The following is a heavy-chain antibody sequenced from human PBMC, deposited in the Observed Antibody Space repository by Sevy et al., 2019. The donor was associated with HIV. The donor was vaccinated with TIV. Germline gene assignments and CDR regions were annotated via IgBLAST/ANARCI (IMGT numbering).Heavy chain of an antibody. CDR2: FDPEDGET. J-gene: IGHJ6*02. CDR1: GYTLTELS. V-gene: IGHV1-24*01. D-gene: IGHD3-22*01. CDR3: ATEGITMIPYALDV. Sequence: ASVKVSCKVSGYTLTELSMHWVRQPPGKGLEWMGRFDPEDGETIYAQKFLGRLTMTEDTSTDTAYMDLSSLRSEDTAVYYCATEGITMIPYALDVWGQGTTVTVSS.